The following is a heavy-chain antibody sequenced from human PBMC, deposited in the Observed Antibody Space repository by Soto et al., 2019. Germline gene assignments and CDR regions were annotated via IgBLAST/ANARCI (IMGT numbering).Heavy chain of an antibody. CDR2: ISGSGGST. Sequence: GGSLRLSCAASGFTFSSYAMSWVRQAPGKGLEWVSAISGSGGSTYYADSVKGRFTISRDNSKKTLYLQVNSLRAEDTAVYFCARDDYDSSGYYYVDYWGQGALVTVSS. CDR3: ARDDYDSSGYYYVDY. CDR1: GFTFSSYA. D-gene: IGHD3-22*01. J-gene: IGHJ4*02. V-gene: IGHV3-23*01.